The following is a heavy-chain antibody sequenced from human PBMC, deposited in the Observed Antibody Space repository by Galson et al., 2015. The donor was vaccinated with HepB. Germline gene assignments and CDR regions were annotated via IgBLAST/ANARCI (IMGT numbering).Heavy chain of an antibody. Sequence: SLRLSCAASGFTVSSNYMSWVRQAPGKGLEWVSVIYGGGSTYYADSVKGRFTISRDNSKNTLYLQMNSLRAEDTAVYYCARDFDLPEGIAAAGKRRGGYYYYYGMDVWGQGTTVTVSS. D-gene: IGHD6-13*01. CDR3: ARDFDLPEGIAAAGKRRGGYYYYYGMDV. CDR1: GFTVSSNY. CDR2: IYGGGST. V-gene: IGHV3-66*01. J-gene: IGHJ6*02.